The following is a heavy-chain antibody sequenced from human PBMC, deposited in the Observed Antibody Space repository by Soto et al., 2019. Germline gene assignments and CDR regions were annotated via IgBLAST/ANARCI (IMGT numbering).Heavy chain of an antibody. Sequence: SETLSLTCTVSGGSISSYYWSWIRQPPGKGLEWIGYIYYSGSTNYNPSLKSRVTISVDTSKNQFSLKLSSVTAADTAVYYCAREGVTPSYYYYYGMDVWGQGTTVTVSS. CDR3: AREGVTPSYYYYYGMDV. D-gene: IGHD5-18*01. CDR2: IYYSGST. J-gene: IGHJ6*02. V-gene: IGHV4-59*12. CDR1: GGSISSYY.